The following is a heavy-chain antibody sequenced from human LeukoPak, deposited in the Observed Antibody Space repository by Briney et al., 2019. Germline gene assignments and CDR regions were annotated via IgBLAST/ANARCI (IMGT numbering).Heavy chain of an antibody. J-gene: IGHJ5*02. CDR2: IIPIFGTA. V-gene: IGHV1-69*13. Sequence: SVKVSCKASGYTSTNYGISWVRQAPGQGLEWMGGIIPIFGTANYAQKFQGRVTITADESTSTAYMELSSLRSEDTAVYYCARDLSWNWFDPWGQGTLVTVSS. CDR3: ARDLSWNWFDP. CDR1: GYTSTNYG.